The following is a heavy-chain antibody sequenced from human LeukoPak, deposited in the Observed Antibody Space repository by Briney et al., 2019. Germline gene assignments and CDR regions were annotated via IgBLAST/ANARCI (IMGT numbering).Heavy chain of an antibody. D-gene: IGHD5-18*01. CDR2: ISSSSDYI. V-gene: IGHV3-21*01. Sequence: PGGSLRLSCAASGFTFNIYTVNWVRQAPGKGLEWVSSISSSSDYIYYADSVKGRFTISRDNAKNSVYLQMNSLRAEDTAVYYCARDRGYSYGDYWGQGTLVTVSS. CDR1: GFTFNIYT. CDR3: ARDRGYSYGDY. J-gene: IGHJ4*02.